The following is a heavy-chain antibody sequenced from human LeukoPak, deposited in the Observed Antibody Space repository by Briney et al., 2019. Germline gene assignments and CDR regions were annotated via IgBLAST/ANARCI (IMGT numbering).Heavy chain of an antibody. CDR3: ARQDYDSGGYYSLNYFDY. D-gene: IGHD3-22*01. CDR2: IYYSGST. J-gene: IGHJ4*02. V-gene: IGHV4-39*01. CDR1: GGSISSSSYY. Sequence: SETLSLTCTVSGGSISSSSYYWGWIRQPPGKGLEWIGSIYYSGSTYYNPSLKSRVTTSVDTSKNQFSLKLSSVTAADTAVYYCARQDYDSGGYYSLNYFDYWGQGTLVTVSS.